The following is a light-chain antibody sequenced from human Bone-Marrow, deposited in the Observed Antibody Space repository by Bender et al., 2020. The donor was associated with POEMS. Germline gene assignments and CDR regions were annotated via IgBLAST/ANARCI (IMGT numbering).Light chain of an antibody. CDR2: DVT. Sequence: QSALTQPASVSGSPGQSLTISCTGTSSDIGGYNFVSWYQHHPGKAPRLILYDVTNRPSGVSDRFSASKSGNTASLTISGLQAEDEAEYYCCSYAGSDTYVFGAGTEVSVL. J-gene: IGLJ1*01. CDR1: SSDIGGYNF. CDR3: CSYAGSDTYV. V-gene: IGLV2-14*03.